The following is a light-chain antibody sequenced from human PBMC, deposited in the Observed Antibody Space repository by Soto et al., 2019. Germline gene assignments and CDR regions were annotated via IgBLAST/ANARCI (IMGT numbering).Light chain of an antibody. CDR1: QRITSY. Sequence: EVVLTQSPATLSLSPGERATLSCRASQRITSYLAWYQQRPGQAPRLLMYDATNRASGVPARFSGSMSGTDFTLTISSLQPEDFAVYFCQQRSDWQYTFGQGTKVE. J-gene: IGKJ2*01. CDR3: QQRSDWQYT. V-gene: IGKV3-11*01. CDR2: DAT.